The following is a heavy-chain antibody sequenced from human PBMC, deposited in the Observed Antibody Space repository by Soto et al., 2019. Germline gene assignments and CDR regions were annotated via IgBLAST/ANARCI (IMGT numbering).Heavy chain of an antibody. CDR1: GGSLSSSSYY. J-gene: IGHJ5*02. Sequence: QLQLQESGPGLVKPSETLSLTCIVSGGSLSSSSYYWGWIRQPPGKGLEWIGSIYYSGSTYYNPSLKSRVTISVDTSKNQFSLKLSSVTAADTAVFYCTRHRARNWFDPWGQGTRVTVSS. V-gene: IGHV4-39*01. CDR3: TRHRARNWFDP. CDR2: IYYSGST. D-gene: IGHD6-6*01.